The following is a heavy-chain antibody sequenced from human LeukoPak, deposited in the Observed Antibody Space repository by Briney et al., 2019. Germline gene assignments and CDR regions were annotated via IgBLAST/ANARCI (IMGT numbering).Heavy chain of an antibody. CDR1: GYTFTSYG. J-gene: IGHJ4*02. CDR2: ISAYNINT. V-gene: IGHV1-18*01. Sequence: RASVKVSCNASGYTFTSYGISWVRQAPGQGLEWMGWISAYNINTNYAQKLQGRVAMTTDTSTSTAYMELRSLRSDDTAVYYCARGGQQLVYFDYWGQGTLVTVSS. D-gene: IGHD6-13*01. CDR3: ARGGQQLVYFDY.